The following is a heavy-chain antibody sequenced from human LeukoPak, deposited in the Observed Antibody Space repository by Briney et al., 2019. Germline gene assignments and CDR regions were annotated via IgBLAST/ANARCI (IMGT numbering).Heavy chain of an antibody. CDR2: IYYSGST. Sequence: SETLSLTCTVSGGSISSSNYYWRWIRQPPGKGLEWIGSIYYSGSTYYNPSLKSRVTISVDTSKNQFSLKLSSVTAADTAVYYCARSSRYYYDSSGQYAFDYWGQGTLVTVSS. V-gene: IGHV4-39*01. CDR3: ARSSRYYYDSSGQYAFDY. D-gene: IGHD3-22*01. J-gene: IGHJ4*02. CDR1: GGSISSSNYY.